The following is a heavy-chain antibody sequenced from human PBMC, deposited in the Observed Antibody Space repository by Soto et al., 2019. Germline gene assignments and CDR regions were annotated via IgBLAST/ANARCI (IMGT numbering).Heavy chain of an antibody. J-gene: IGHJ4*01. D-gene: IGHD5-12*01. Sequence: VQLQESGPGLVMPSQTLSLTCPVSGGSISSGGYYWSWIRHHPGKCLEWIGYIYYSGSTYYNPSHKSRVTITVDTYKNHFSLKLSSVTDADTAVYYCAREPTIWGHGTRVTVSS. CDR1: GGSISSGGYY. CDR2: IYYSGST. CDR3: AREPTI. V-gene: IGHV4-31*03.